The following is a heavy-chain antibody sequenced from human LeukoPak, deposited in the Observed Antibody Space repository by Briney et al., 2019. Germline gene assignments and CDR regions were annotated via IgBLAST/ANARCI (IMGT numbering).Heavy chain of an antibody. CDR2: IWHDGSNK. CDR1: EFNFNGYC. CDR3: ASLLYFAFDI. Sequence: GGSLTLSCEASEFNFNGYCIHCVRQAPGKGLEWVAVIWHDGSNKYYADSVKGRFTISRDNFKNTLYLQMNSMRAEDTAVYYCASLLYFAFDIWGQGTMVTVCS. D-gene: IGHD2/OR15-2a*01. J-gene: IGHJ3*02. V-gene: IGHV3-33*01.